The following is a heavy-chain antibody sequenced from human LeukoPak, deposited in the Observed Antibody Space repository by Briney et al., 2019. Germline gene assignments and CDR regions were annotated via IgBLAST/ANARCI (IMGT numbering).Heavy chain of an antibody. CDR3: ATWYYYDTSGYYGY. J-gene: IGHJ4*02. CDR2: YDPGDAET. D-gene: IGHD3-22*01. Sequence: ASVKVSCKTSGYTFTVYYMHWVRQAPGKGLEWMGGYDPGDAETIYAQKFQGRVTMTEDTSADTAYMELSSLRSEDTAVYYCATWYYYDTSGYYGYWGQGTLVTVSS. V-gene: IGHV1-24*01. CDR1: GYTFTVYY.